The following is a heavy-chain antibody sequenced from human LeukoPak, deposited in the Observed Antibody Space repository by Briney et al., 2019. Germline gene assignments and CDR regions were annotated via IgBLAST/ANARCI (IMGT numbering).Heavy chain of an antibody. J-gene: IGHJ4*02. D-gene: IGHD3-22*01. Sequence: GGSLRLSCAASGFTFSNYPMHWVRQAPGKGLEWVAVVSSDGSNKYYADSVKGRFTISKDNPKHTLYLQMNSLRAEDTAVYYCARDKSYYYDSSGYYPIDYWGQGTLVTVSS. V-gene: IGHV3-30-3*01. CDR3: ARDKSYYYDSSGYYPIDY. CDR2: VSSDGSNK. CDR1: GFTFSNYP.